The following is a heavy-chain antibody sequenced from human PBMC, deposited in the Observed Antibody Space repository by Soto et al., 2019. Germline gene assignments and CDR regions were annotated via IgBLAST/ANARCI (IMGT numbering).Heavy chain of an antibody. J-gene: IGHJ6*02. Sequence: QVQLVQSGAEVKKPGASVKVSCKASGYTFTRSGISWVRQAPGQGPEWMGWISSYNGDTNYAQTFQGRDTMTTDTSTSTAYMELRSLRSEDTAVYYCAREGVAPYYYYGMDVWGQGTPVTVSS. CDR3: AREGVAPYYYYGMDV. V-gene: IGHV1-18*01. CDR1: GYTFTRSG. D-gene: IGHD5-12*01. CDR2: ISSYNGDT.